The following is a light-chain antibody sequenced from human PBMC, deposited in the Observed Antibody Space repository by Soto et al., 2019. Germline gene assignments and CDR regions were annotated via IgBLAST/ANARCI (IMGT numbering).Light chain of an antibody. CDR2: GVS. CDR3: SSYTTSTTLHVV. J-gene: IGLJ2*01. CDR1: SSDVVMYNY. Sequence: QSVLTQPVSVSGSPVQSITISCTGTSSDVVMYNYVSWYQQHPGKAPKLMIYGVSNRPSGVSTRVSGSTSGNTASLTISGLQAEDEADYYCSSYTTSTTLHVVFGGGTKVTVL. V-gene: IGLV2-14*01.